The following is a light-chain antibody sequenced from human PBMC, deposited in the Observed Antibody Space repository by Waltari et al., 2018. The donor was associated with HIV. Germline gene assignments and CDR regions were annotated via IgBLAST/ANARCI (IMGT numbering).Light chain of an antibody. J-gene: IGLJ2*01. Sequence: QSALTQPRAVSGSPGQSVTISCTGSSSDVGGYNYVSWYQQHPTKAPKPIIYDVSERPSGVPDRFSGSKSGNRASLTISGLQAEDEADYYCYSYAGSLLFGGGTKLTVL. CDR2: DVS. CDR1: SSDVGGYNY. V-gene: IGLV2-11*01. CDR3: YSYAGSLL.